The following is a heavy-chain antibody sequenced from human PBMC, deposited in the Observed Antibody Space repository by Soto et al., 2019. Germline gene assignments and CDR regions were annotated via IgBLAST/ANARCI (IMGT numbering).Heavy chain of an antibody. J-gene: IGHJ4*02. D-gene: IGHD1-26*01. Sequence: QVQLVQSGAEVKKPGASVKVSCKASGYTFNSYVLHWVRQAPGQRLEWMGWINAGNGKTKYSQKLQGRLTFARDTAASTAYMALSSLRSEDTAVDSCARDNVGGELREGKLEYWRQRALVTVSS. V-gene: IGHV1-3*01. CDR3: ARDNVGGELREGKLEY. CDR1: GYTFNSYV. CDR2: INAGNGKT.